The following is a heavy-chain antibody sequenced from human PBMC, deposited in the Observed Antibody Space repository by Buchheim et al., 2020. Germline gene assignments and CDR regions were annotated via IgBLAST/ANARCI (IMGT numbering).Heavy chain of an antibody. D-gene: IGHD3-3*01. CDR2: ISYDGSNK. CDR3: ARITISYGMDV. J-gene: IGHJ6*02. V-gene: IGHV3-30*04. CDR1: GFTFSSYA. Sequence: QVQLVESGGGVVQPGRSLRPSCAASGFTFSSYAMHWVRQAPGKGLEWVAVISYDGSNKYYADSVKGRFTISRDNSKNTLYLQMNSLRAEDTAVYYCARITISYGMDVWGQGTT.